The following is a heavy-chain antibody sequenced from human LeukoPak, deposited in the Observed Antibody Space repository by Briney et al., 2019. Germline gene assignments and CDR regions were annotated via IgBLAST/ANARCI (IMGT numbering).Heavy chain of an antibody. CDR1: GGTFSSYA. D-gene: IGHD1-26*01. Sequence: SVKVSCKASGGTFSSYAISWVRQAPGQGLEWMGGIIPIFGTANYAQKFQGRVTITADESTSTVYMELSSLTSEDTAVYYCARDRPSAGSSPFDYWGQGTLVTVSS. CDR3: ARDRPSAGSSPFDY. J-gene: IGHJ4*02. V-gene: IGHV1-69*13. CDR2: IIPIFGTA.